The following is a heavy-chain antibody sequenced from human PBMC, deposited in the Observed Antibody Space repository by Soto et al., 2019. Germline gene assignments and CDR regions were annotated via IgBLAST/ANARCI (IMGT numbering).Heavy chain of an antibody. V-gene: IGHV3-23*01. D-gene: IGHD3-16*02. Sequence: GGSLRLSCAASGFTFSSYAMSWVRQAPGKGLEWVSAISGSGGSTYYADSVKGRFTISRDNSKNTLYLQMNSLRAGDTAVYYCAKELLYDYIWGSYRSVFDYWGQGTLVTVSS. CDR1: GFTFSSYA. CDR2: ISGSGGST. CDR3: AKELLYDYIWGSYRSVFDY. J-gene: IGHJ4*02.